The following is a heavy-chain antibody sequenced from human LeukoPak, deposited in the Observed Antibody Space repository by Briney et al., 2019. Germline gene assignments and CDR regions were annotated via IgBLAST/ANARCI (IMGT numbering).Heavy chain of an antibody. D-gene: IGHD5-18*01. CDR1: GFTFSSYG. J-gene: IGHJ4*02. CDR2: IWYDGSNK. V-gene: IGHV3-33*01. CDR3: ARDSRDTAMVGPDY. Sequence: GRSLRLSCAASGFTFSSYGMHWDRQAPGKGLEWVAVIWYDGSNKYYADSVKGRFTISRDNSKNTLYLQMNSLRAEDTAVYYCARDSRDTAMVGPDYWGQGTLVTVSS.